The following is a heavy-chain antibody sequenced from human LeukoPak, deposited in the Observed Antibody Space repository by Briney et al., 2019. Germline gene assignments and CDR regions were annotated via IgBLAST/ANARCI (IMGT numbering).Heavy chain of an antibody. V-gene: IGHV1-8*03. CDR2: MNPNSGNT. Sequence: ASVKVSCKASGFTFTSYDIKWVRQATGQGLEWMGWMNPNSGNTGYAQKFQGRVTITRNTSISTAYMELSSLRSEDTAVYYCARGWTTVAGTDDWGQGTLVTVSS. D-gene: IGHD6-19*01. CDR1: GFTFTSYD. CDR3: ARGWTTVAGTDD. J-gene: IGHJ1*01.